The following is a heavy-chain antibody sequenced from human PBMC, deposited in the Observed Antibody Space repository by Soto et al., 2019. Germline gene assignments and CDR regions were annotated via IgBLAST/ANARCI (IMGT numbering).Heavy chain of an antibody. CDR3: AKAHYYDSSGYPSYRCFMDV. V-gene: IGHV3-23*01. Sequence: DVQLLESGGGLVQPGGSLRLSCEVSGFTFHSYAMSWVRQTPGKGLEWVSAISGSGDSTSSANSARGRFTISRDNSKNTLYLQLNSLRAEDTAVYYCAKAHYYDSSGYPSYRCFMDVWGQGTMVTVSS. J-gene: IGHJ6*02. CDR2: ISGSGDST. D-gene: IGHD3-22*01. CDR1: GFTFHSYA.